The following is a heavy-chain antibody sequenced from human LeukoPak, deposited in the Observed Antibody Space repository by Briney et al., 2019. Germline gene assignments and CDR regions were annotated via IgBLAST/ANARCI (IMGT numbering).Heavy chain of an antibody. J-gene: IGHJ3*02. V-gene: IGHV4-31*03. CDR3: ARGGLLSIFGVVPDAFDI. D-gene: IGHD3-3*01. Sequence: SQTLSLTCTVSGGSISSGGYCWGWLRQHPGKGLQGIVYIYYSGSTYSNPSLKRRATISVDTTKNQFSLKLSSVTAADTAVYCCARGGLLSIFGVVPDAFDIWGEGTMVTVSS. CDR1: GGSISSGGYC. CDR2: IYYSGST.